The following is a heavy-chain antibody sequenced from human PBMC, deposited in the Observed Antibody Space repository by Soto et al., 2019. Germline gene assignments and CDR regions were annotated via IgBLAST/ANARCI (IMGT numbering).Heavy chain of an antibody. CDR3: ARGHAPDFYWYFDV. J-gene: IGHJ2*01. V-gene: IGHV1-46*01. CDR1: GFPFSSYY. CDR2: ISPRATTT. D-gene: IGHD2-21*02. Sequence: QVQLVQSGAEVKKPEASVKISCRASGFPFSSYYMHWVRQAPGQGLEWVAMISPRATTTFYAQNFQGRVTVTRDTSTSTLFMEVGSLRSDDTAIYYCARGHAPDFYWYFDVWGRGTIVKVSS.